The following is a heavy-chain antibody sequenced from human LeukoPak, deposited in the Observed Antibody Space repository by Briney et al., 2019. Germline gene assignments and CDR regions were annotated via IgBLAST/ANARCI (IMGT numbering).Heavy chain of an antibody. V-gene: IGHV1-2*02. CDR3: ARDLGIYYYDTSGSPLADY. Sequence: GASVKVSCKASGYTFTGYYMHWVRQAPGQGLEWMGWINPNSGGTNYAQKFQGRVTMTRDTSISTAYMELRSLRSDDTAVYYCARDLGIYYYDTSGSPLADYWGQGTLVTVSS. J-gene: IGHJ4*02. CDR2: INPNSGGT. CDR1: GYTFTGYY. D-gene: IGHD3-22*01.